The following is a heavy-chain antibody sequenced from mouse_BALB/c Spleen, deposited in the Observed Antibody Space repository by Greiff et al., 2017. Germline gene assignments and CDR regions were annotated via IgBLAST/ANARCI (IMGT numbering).Heavy chain of an antibody. V-gene: IGHV5-17*02. CDR1: GFTFSSFG. CDR3: ASTGNWDGYFDY. D-gene: IGHD4-1*01. J-gene: IGHJ2*01. Sequence: EVKLMESGGGLVQPGGSRKLSCAASGFTFSSFGMHWVRQAPEKGLEWVAYISSGSSTIYYADTVKGRFTISRDNPKNTLFLQMTSLRSEDTAMYYCASTGNWDGYFDYWGQGTTLTVSS. CDR2: ISSGSSTI.